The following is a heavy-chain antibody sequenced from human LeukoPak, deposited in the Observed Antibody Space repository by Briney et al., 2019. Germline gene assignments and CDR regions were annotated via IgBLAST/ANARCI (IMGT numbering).Heavy chain of an antibody. Sequence: GGSLRLSCAASGFTFSSYEMNWVRQAPGKGLEWVSYISSSGSTIYYADSVKGRFTISRDNAKNSLYLQMNSLRAEDTAVYYYARTVDRSSWHGNNFVFYYGGQGTLVTVSS. V-gene: IGHV3-48*03. J-gene: IGHJ4*02. CDR3: ARTVDRSSWHGNNFVFYY. CDR1: GFTFSSYE. D-gene: IGHD6-13*01. CDR2: ISSSGSTI.